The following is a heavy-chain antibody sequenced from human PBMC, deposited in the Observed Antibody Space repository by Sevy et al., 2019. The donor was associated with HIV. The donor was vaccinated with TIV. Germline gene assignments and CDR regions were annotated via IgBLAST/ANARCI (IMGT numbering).Heavy chain of an antibody. CDR2: IIGSGGRT. V-gene: IGHV3-23*01. CDR1: GFTFSSYA. Sequence: GGSLRLSCAASGFTFSSYAMSWVRQAPGKGLEWVSCIIGSGGRTYYAESVKGRFTISRDNGKNTLYLQMNNLRAEDTAVYYCAKDGHDYGDFYFNYWGQRTLVTVSS. J-gene: IGHJ4*02. D-gene: IGHD4-17*01. CDR3: AKDGHDYGDFYFNY.